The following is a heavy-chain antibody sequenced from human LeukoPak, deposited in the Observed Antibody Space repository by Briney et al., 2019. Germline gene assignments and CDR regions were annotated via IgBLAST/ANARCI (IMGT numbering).Heavy chain of an antibody. CDR1: GGSISSGSYY. CDR2: IYTSGST. CDR3: ARAEYSSGWYPDY. D-gene: IGHD6-19*01. V-gene: IGHV4-61*02. J-gene: IGHJ4*02. Sequence: PSQTLSLTCTVSGGSISSGSYYWSWIRQPAGKGLEWIGRIYTSGSTNYNPSLKSRVTMSVDTSKNQFSLKLSSVTAADTAVYYCARAEYSSGWYPDYWGQGTLVTVSS.